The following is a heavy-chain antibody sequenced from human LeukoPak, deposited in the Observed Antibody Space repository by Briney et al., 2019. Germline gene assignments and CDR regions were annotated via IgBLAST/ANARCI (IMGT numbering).Heavy chain of an antibody. J-gene: IGHJ5*02. CDR3: ATASQLGSYNWFDP. V-gene: IGHV4-34*01. Sequence: SETLSLTCAVYGASFSDHYWSWIRQPPGKGLEWIGEIDHSGSPKYNPSLKGRVTISLDTSTNQFSLDLTSVTAADTAVYYCATASQLGSYNWFDPWGQGPLVTVSS. D-gene: IGHD1-1*01. CDR1: GASFSDHY. CDR2: IDHSGSP.